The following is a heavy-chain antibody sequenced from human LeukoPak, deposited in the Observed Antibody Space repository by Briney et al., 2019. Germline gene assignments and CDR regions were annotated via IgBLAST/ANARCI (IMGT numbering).Heavy chain of an antibody. V-gene: IGHV3-30*04. CDR2: ISYDGSNK. CDR1: GFTFSSYA. D-gene: IGHD3/OR15-3a*01. CDR3: ARGDYYFDY. Sequence: GGSLRLSCAASGFTFSSYAMHWVRQAPGKGLEWVAVISYDGSNKYYADSVKGRFTISRDNSKNTLYLQMNSLRAEDTAVYYCARGDYYFDYWGQGTLVTVSS. J-gene: IGHJ4*02.